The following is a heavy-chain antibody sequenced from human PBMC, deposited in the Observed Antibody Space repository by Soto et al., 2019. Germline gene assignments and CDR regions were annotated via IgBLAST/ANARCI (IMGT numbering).Heavy chain of an antibody. CDR2: ISSNGGTT. CDR3: LKDRRVYSSSWAGDQ. CDR1: GFTFNNYA. V-gene: IGHV3-64D*06. J-gene: IGHJ4*02. D-gene: IGHD6-13*01. Sequence: GGSLRLSCSASGFTFNNYAMHWVRQAPGKGLEYVSAISSNGGTTHYADSVKGRFTISRDNSKNTLYLQMSSLRVEDTAVSYCLKDRRVYSSSWAGDQWGQGTLVTVSS.